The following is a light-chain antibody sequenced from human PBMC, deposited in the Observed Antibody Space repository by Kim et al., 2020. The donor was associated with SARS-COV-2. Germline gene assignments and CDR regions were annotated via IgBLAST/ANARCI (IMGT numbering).Light chain of an antibody. Sequence: GEEATLATGARKGVSSTYVAWYQQKPDEAPRLIDYGASSRATGIPDRCSGSGYGTDFTLTISRLEPEDFAVYYCQQYGSSPLTFGGGTKVDIK. CDR1: KGVSSTY. CDR3: QQYGSSPLT. CDR2: GAS. V-gene: IGKV3-20*01. J-gene: IGKJ4*01.